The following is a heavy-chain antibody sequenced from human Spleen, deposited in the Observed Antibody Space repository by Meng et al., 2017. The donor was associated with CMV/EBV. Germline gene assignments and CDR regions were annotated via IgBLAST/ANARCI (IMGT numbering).Heavy chain of an antibody. CDR3: ARGSILTGYYGFDY. V-gene: IGHV1-8*03. Sequence: ASVKVSCKASGYTFTGYYMHWVRQAPGQGLEWMGWMNPNSGNTGYAQKFQGRVTITRNTSISTAYMELSSLRSEDTAVYYCARGSILTGYYGFDYWGQGTLVTVSA. J-gene: IGHJ4*02. CDR2: MNPNSGNT. CDR1: GYTFTGYY. D-gene: IGHD3-9*01.